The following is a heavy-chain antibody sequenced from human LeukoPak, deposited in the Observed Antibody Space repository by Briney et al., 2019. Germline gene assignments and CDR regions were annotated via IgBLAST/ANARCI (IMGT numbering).Heavy chain of an antibody. Sequence: GGSLRLSCAASGFNLSNYEMNWVRQAPGKGLEWVSYISSSDSTIYNADSVKGRFTISRDNAKNSLYLQMDSLRAEDTAVYYCSRQRSGWSDFDSWGQGALVTVSS. V-gene: IGHV3-48*03. CDR3: SRQRSGWSDFDS. J-gene: IGHJ4*02. CDR1: GFNLSNYE. CDR2: ISSSDSTI. D-gene: IGHD6-19*01.